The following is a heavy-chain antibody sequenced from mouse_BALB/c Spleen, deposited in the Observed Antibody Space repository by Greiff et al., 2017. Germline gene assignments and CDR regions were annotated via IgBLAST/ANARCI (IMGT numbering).Heavy chain of an antibody. CDR2: ISSGSSTI. Sequence: EVHLVESGGGLVQPGGSRKLSCAASGFTFSSFGMHWVRQAPEKGLEWVAYISSGSSTIYYADTVKGRFTISRDNPKNTLFLQMTSLRSEDTAMYYCARGGFYYDYDLYAMDYWGQGTSVTVSS. V-gene: IGHV5-17*02. D-gene: IGHD2-4*01. J-gene: IGHJ4*01. CDR3: ARGGFYYDYDLYAMDY. CDR1: GFTFSSFG.